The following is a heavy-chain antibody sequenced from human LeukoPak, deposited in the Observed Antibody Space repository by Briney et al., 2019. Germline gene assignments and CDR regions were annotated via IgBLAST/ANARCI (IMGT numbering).Heavy chain of an antibody. CDR3: ARVLGGSYADWYFDL. CDR1: GSSISSSNW. Sequence: SGTLSLTCAASGSSISSSNWWSWVRQPPGKGLEWVGQVYHSGSTNYNPSLKRRVTISVDESKNQFSLRLSSVTAADTAVYYCARVLGGSYADWYFDLWGRGTLVTVSS. CDR2: VYHSGST. V-gene: IGHV4-4*02. D-gene: IGHD1-26*01. J-gene: IGHJ2*01.